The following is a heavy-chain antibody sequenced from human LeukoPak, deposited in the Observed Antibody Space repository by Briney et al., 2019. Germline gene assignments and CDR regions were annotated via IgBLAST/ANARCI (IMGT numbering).Heavy chain of an antibody. D-gene: IGHD2-21*01. J-gene: IGHJ4*02. CDR2: SNPSGSST. CDR3: AREFRGGYFDY. V-gene: IGHV1-46*01. Sequence: ASVKVSCKASGYTFTGYYIHWVRQAPGQGLEWMGLSNPSGSSTNYAQKFQGRVTMTRDTSTSTVYMELSSLRSEDTAVYYCAREFRGGYFDYWGQGTLVTVSS. CDR1: GYTFTGYY.